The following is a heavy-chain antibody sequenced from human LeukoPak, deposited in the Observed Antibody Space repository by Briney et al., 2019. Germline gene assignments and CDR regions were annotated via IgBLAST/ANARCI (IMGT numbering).Heavy chain of an antibody. CDR3: ARSSGWYHRGPDYYYYYMDV. CDR1: GFTFSSYE. CDR2: ISSSGSTI. Sequence: GGSLRLSCAASGFTFSSYEMNWVRQAPGKGLEWASYISSSGSTIYYADSVKGRFTISRDNAKNSLYLQMNSLRAEDTAIYYCARSSGWYHRGPDYYYYYMDVWGKGTTVTVS. J-gene: IGHJ6*03. D-gene: IGHD6-19*01. V-gene: IGHV3-48*03.